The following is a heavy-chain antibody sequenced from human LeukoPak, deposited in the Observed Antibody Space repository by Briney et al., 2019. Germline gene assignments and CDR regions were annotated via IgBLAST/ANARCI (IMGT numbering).Heavy chain of an antibody. CDR3: ARLYWGSYRFLDY. CDR1: GFTFSSYE. CDR2: ISSSGSTI. J-gene: IGHJ4*02. Sequence: PGGSLRLSCAASGFTFSSYEMNWVRQAPGKGLEWVSYISSSGSTIYYADSVKGRFTISRDNAKNSLYLQMNSLRAEDTAVYYCARLYWGSYRFLDYWGQGTLVTVSS. D-gene: IGHD3-16*02. V-gene: IGHV3-48*03.